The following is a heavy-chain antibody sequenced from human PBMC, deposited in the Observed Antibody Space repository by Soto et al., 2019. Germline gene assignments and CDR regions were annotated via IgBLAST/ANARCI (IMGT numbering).Heavy chain of an antibody. CDR2: IYYSGST. D-gene: IGHD3-16*02. V-gene: IGHV4-31*03. CDR1: GGSISSGGYY. Sequence: SETLSLTCTVSGGSISSGGYYWSWIRQHPGKGLEWIGYIYYSGSTYYNPSLKSRVTISVDTSKNQFSLKLSSVTAADTAVYYCARGYYDYIWGSYRSYYYYYMDVWGKGTTVTVSS. CDR3: ARGYYDYIWGSYRSYYYYYMDV. J-gene: IGHJ6*03.